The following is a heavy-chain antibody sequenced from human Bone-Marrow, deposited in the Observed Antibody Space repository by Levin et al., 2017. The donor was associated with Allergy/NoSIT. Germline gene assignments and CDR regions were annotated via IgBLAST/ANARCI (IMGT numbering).Heavy chain of an antibody. Sequence: QTLSLTCTFSGFSLSTSGMCVSWIRQPPGKALEWLALIDWDDDKYYSTSLKTRLTISKDTSKNQVVLTMTNMDPVDTATYYCARNRAYSSGWTYAFDIWGQGTMVTVSS. D-gene: IGHD6-19*01. CDR2: IDWDDDK. CDR3: ARNRAYSSGWTYAFDI. J-gene: IGHJ3*02. V-gene: IGHV2-70*01. CDR1: GFSLSTSGMC.